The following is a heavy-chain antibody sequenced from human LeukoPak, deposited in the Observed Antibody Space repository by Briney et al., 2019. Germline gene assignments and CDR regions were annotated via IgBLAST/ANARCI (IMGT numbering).Heavy chain of an antibody. D-gene: IGHD6-13*01. V-gene: IGHV3-53*01. Sequence: GGSLRLSCAASGFTFSAYAMTWVRQAPGKGLEWVSLIYSGGSTYYADSVKGRFTISRDNSKNTLYLQMNSLRPEDTAVYYCARDAAAQQLVHYFDYWGQGSLVTVSS. CDR1: GFTFSAYA. CDR2: IYSGGST. CDR3: ARDAAAQQLVHYFDY. J-gene: IGHJ4*02.